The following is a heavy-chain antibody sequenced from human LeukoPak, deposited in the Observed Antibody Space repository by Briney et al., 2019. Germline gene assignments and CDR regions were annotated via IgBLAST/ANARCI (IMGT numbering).Heavy chain of an antibody. V-gene: IGHV3-23*01. D-gene: IGHD2-2*02. Sequence: GGSLRLSCAASGFTFSNAWMSWVRQAPGKGLEWVSALSGSGGNTYYADSVKGRFTISRDNSKNTLYLQMNSLRAEDTAVYYCAKGSIRYYYYYGMDVWGQGTTVTVSS. J-gene: IGHJ6*02. CDR1: GFTFSNAW. CDR2: LSGSGGNT. CDR3: AKGSIRYYYYYGMDV.